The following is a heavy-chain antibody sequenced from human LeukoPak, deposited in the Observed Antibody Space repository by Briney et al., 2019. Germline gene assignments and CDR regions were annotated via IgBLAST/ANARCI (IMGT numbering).Heavy chain of an antibody. CDR2: IYYSGST. CDR3: ARDSGGWYFDY. Sequence: PSETLPLTCTVSGGSISSSSYYWGWIRQPPGRGREWIVNIYYSGSTYYNPSLESRVPMSLDTSQNQFSLKLSSVTAADTAVYYCARDSGGWYFDYWGQGTLVTVSS. V-gene: IGHV4-39*07. D-gene: IGHD6-19*01. CDR1: GGSISSSSYY. J-gene: IGHJ4*02.